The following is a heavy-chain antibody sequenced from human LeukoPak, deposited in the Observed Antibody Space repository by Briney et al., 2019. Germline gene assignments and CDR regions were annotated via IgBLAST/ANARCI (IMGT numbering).Heavy chain of an antibody. V-gene: IGHV1-18*01. CDR2: ISAYNGNT. CDR3: ARGGEYYDYVWGSRNCYYYYMDV. D-gene: IGHD3-16*01. J-gene: IGHJ6*03. CDR1: GYTFTSYG. Sequence: VASVRVSCKASGYTFTSYGISWVRQAPGQGLEWMGRISAYNGNTNYAQKLQGRVTMTTDTSTSTAYMELRSLRSDDTAVYYCARGGEYYDYVWGSRNCYYYYMDVWGKGTTVTVSS.